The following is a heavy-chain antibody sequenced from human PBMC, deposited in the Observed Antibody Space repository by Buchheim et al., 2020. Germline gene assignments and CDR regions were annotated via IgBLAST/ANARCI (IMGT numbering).Heavy chain of an antibody. CDR1: GFTFSSYW. CDR2: IKQDGSEK. Sequence: EVQLVESGGGLVQPGGSLRLSCAASGFTFSSYWMSWVRQAPGKGLEWVANIKQDGSEKYYVDSVKGRFTISSTNAKHSLYLQMNSLRAEDTAVYYCARAMIVVAPSVFDYWGQRTL. J-gene: IGHJ4*02. V-gene: IGHV3-7*01. CDR3: ARAMIVVAPSVFDY. D-gene: IGHD3-22*01.